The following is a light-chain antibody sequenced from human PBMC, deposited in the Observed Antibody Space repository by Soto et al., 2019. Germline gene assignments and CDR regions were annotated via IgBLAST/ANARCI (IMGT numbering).Light chain of an antibody. CDR2: DNT. CDR3: QSYDSGLGGYVI. Sequence: QSVLTQPPSVSGAPGQRVAISCTGGSSSAGSVYNVHWYQHRPGTAPKVLIYDNTDRPSGVPDRLSGSKSGTSASLTITGLQAEDEADYYWQSYDSGLGGYVIFGGGTQLTVL. CDR1: SSSAGSVYN. V-gene: IGLV1-40*01. J-gene: IGLJ2*01.